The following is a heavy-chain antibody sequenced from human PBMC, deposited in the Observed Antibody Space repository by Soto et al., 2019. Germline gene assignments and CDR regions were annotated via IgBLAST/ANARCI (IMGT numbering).Heavy chain of an antibody. V-gene: IGHV3-48*03. CDR3: ATSKRCLQQYLDY. Sequence: EVQLVESGGGLVQPGGSLRLSCAASGFTFSSYEMNWVRQAPGKGLEWVSYISSSGSTIYYADSVKGRFTISRDNAKKALYLQMNSLRSEYTGVYYCATSKRCLQQYLDYWCQGTLVTVSS. CDR1: GFTFSSYE. D-gene: IGHD1-1*01. CDR2: ISSSGSTI. J-gene: IGHJ4*01.